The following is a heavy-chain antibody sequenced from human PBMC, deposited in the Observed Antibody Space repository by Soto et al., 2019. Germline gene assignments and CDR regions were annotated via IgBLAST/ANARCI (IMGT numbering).Heavy chain of an antibody. CDR3: ARKPGYSTNYYGMDV. CDR1: GGTFSSYA. Sequence: GASVKVSCKASGGTFSSYAISWVRQAPGQGLEWMGGIIPIFGTANYAQKFQGRVTITADESTSTAYMELSSLRSEDTAVYYCARKPGYSTNYYGMDVWGQGTTVTVSS. J-gene: IGHJ6*02. CDR2: IIPIFGTA. V-gene: IGHV1-69*13. D-gene: IGHD6-13*01.